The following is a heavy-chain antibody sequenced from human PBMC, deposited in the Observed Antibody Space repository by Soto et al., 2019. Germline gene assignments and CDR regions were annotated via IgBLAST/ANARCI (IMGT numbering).Heavy chain of an antibody. CDR2: INPSGGST. Sequence: ASVKVSCKTSGYTFNSYYLHWVRQAPGQGLEWMGIINPSGGSTTYEQKFQGRVTMTRDTSTSTVYMELSSLRSEDTAVYYCARGLYGSGTRSAFDIWGQGTTVTVSS. J-gene: IGHJ3*02. D-gene: IGHD3-10*01. CDR1: GYTFNSYY. CDR3: ARGLYGSGTRSAFDI. V-gene: IGHV1-46*02.